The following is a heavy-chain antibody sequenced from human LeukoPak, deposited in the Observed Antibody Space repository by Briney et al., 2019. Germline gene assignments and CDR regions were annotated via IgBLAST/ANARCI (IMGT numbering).Heavy chain of an antibody. CDR2: ISAYNGNT. CDR3: ARTYCSSTSCYWVFDY. D-gene: IGHD2-2*01. Sequence: ASVKLSCKASGYTFTSYGISWVRQAPGQGLEWMGWISAYNGNTNYAQKLQGRVTMTTDTSTSTVYMEMRSLGYDDTAVYYCARTYCSSTSCYWVFDYWGQGTLVTVSS. J-gene: IGHJ4*02. CDR1: GYTFTSYG. V-gene: IGHV1-18*04.